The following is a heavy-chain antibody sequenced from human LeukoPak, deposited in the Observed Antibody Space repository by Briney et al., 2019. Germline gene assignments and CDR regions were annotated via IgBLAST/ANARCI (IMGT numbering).Heavy chain of an antibody. V-gene: IGHV3-30*18. CDR2: ISYDGSNK. CDR3: AKDDATGYSFGYWSAFDI. D-gene: IGHD5-18*01. CDR1: GFTFSNYA. J-gene: IGHJ3*02. Sequence: GGSLRLSCAASGFTFSNYAMHWVRQAPGKGLEWVTVISYDGSNKYYADSVKGRFTISRDNSKNTLYLQMNSLRDEDTAVYYCAKDDATGYSFGYWSAFDIWGQGTVVTVSS.